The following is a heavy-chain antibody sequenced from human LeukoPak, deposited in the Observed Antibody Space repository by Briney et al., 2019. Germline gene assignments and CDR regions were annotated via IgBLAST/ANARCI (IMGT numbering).Heavy chain of an antibody. CDR1: GYTLTELS. Sequence: ASVKVSCKVSGYTLTELSMHWVRQAPGKGLEWMGWISAYNGNTNYAQKLQGRVTMTTDTSTSTAYMELRSLRSDDTAVYYCARGALPLDYYYGMDVWGQGTTVTVSS. CDR2: ISAYNGNT. V-gene: IGHV1-18*01. CDR3: ARGALPLDYYYGMDV. J-gene: IGHJ6*02.